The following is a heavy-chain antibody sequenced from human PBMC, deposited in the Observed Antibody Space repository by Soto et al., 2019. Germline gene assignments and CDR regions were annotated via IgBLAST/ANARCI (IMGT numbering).Heavy chain of an antibody. CDR3: AKLTYDFWSGYSPYYYYMDV. Sequence: SLRLSCSASGFTFSSYAMSWVRQAPGKGLEWVSAISGSGGSTYYADSVKGRFTISRDNSKNTLYLQMNSLRAEDTAVYYCAKLTYDFWSGYSPYYYYMDVWGKGTTVTVSS. CDR2: ISGSGGST. CDR1: GFTFSSYA. V-gene: IGHV3-23*01. D-gene: IGHD3-3*01. J-gene: IGHJ6*03.